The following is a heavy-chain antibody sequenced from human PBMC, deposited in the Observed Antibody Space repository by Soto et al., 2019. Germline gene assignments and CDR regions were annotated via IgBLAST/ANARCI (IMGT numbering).Heavy chain of an antibody. CDR1: GFSLSTSGVG. CDR2: IYWDDGK. J-gene: IGHJ1*01. D-gene: IGHD3-10*01. V-gene: IGHV2-5*02. CDR3: AHWVLLWFGELSAEYFQH. Sequence: QITLKESGPTLVKPTQTLTLTCTFSGFSLSTSGVGVGWIRQPPGKALEWLALIYWDDGKRYSPSLKSRLTITKDTSKNQVVLTMTNMDPVDTATYYCAHWVLLWFGELSAEYFQHWGKGNLVTVAS.